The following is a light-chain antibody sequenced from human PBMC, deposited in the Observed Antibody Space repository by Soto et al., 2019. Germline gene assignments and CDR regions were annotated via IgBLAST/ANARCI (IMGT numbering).Light chain of an antibody. CDR3: QQRRSWPLT. CDR2: DAS. J-gene: IGKJ5*01. CDR1: QSVGSY. V-gene: IGKV3-11*01. Sequence: EIVLTQSPATLSLSPGERATLSCRASQSVGSYLAWYQQKPGQAPRLLIYDASSRATGVTARFSGSGSGTDFTLTISSLDPEDFTVYYCQQRRSWPLTFGQGTRLEIK.